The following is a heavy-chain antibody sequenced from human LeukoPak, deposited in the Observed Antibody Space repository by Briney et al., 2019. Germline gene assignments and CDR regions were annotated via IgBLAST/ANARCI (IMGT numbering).Heavy chain of an antibody. CDR1: GGTFSSYA. Sequence: SVKVSCKASGGTFSSYAISWVRQAPGQGLEWMGGIIPIFGTANYAQKFQGRVTVTADESTSTAYMELSSLRSEDTAVYYCARGRDIVVVPYYYYYYMDVWGKGTTVTVS. J-gene: IGHJ6*03. CDR2: IIPIFGTA. V-gene: IGHV1-69*13. D-gene: IGHD2-2*01. CDR3: ARGRDIVVVPYYYYYYMDV.